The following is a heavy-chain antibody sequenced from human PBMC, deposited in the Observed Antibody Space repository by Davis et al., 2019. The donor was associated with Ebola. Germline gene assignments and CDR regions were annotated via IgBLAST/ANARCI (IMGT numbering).Heavy chain of an antibody. D-gene: IGHD3-10*01. CDR3: ARGWFRVGMDV. J-gene: IGHJ6*04. V-gene: IGHV6-1*01. CDR2: TYYNSKWYN. CDR1: GDSVSSGSAG. Sequence: HSQTLSLTCAISGDSVSSGSAGWNWIRQSPSRGLEWLGRTYYNSKWYNDYAVSVKSRITINPDTSKNQFSLQLNSVTPEDTALYYCARGWFRVGMDVWGEGTTVTVSS.